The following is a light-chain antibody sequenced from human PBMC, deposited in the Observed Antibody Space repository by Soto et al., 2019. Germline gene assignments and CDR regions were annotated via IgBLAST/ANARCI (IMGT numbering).Light chain of an antibody. CDR1: QSLGRR. CDR2: ETS. CDR3: QQSFGPPYP. J-gene: IGKJ2*01. Sequence: DIQMTQSPSSLSASVGDRVTITCRASQSLGRRLTWYQQKPGEAPKLLIYETSNLQNGVPSRFSGSGSETDFTRTINSLQPEDFATYYCQQSFGPPYPFGQGTKLE. V-gene: IGKV1-39*01.